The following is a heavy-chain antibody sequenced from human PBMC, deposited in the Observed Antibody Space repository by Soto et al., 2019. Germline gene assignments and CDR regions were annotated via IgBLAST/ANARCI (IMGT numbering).Heavy chain of an antibody. Sequence: SVKVSCKASGGTFSSYAISWVRQAPGQGLEWMGGIIPIFGTANYAQKFQGRVTITADESTSTAYMELSSLRSEDTAVYYCARSPGGYDSNWFDPWGQGTQVTVSS. D-gene: IGHD5-12*01. CDR2: IIPIFGTA. CDR1: GGTFSSYA. J-gene: IGHJ5*02. V-gene: IGHV1-69*13. CDR3: ARSPGGYDSNWFDP.